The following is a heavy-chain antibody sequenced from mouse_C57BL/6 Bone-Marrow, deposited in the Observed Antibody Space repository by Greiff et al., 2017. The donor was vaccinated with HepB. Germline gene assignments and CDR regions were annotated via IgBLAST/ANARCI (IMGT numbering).Heavy chain of an antibody. J-gene: IGHJ2*01. CDR3: VRHGGLRRGFDH. D-gene: IGHD2-4*01. CDR1: GFSFNTYA. V-gene: IGHV10-1*01. Sequence: GGGLVQPKGSLKLSCAASGFSFNTYAMNWVRQAPGKGLEGVARIRSKSNNYATYYADSVKDRFTISRDDSESMLYLQMNNLKTEDTAMYYCVRHGGLRRGFDHWGQGTTLTVSS. CDR2: IRSKSNNYAT.